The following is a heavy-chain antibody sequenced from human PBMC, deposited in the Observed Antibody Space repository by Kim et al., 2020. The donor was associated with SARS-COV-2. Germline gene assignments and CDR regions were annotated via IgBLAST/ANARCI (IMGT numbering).Heavy chain of an antibody. J-gene: IGHJ6*02. Sequence: YTQKLQGRVTMTTDTSTSTAYMELRSLRSDDTAVYYCARDYSIPYNSLWVWGQGTTVTVSS. D-gene: IGHD2-21*01. V-gene: IGHV1-18*01. CDR3: ARDYSIPYNSLWV.